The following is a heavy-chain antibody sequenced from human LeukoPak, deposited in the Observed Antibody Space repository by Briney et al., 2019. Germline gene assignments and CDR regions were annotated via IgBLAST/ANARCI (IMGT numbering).Heavy chain of an antibody. Sequence: GGSLRLSCAASGFTFDDYAMHWVRQAPGKGLEWVSGISWNSGSIGYADSVKGRFTISRDNAKNSLYLQMNSLRAEDTALYYCAKDTRYSRSSEFDYWGQGTLVTVSS. J-gene: IGHJ4*02. CDR2: ISWNSGSI. D-gene: IGHD6-6*01. CDR1: GFTFDDYA. V-gene: IGHV3-9*01. CDR3: AKDTRYSRSSEFDY.